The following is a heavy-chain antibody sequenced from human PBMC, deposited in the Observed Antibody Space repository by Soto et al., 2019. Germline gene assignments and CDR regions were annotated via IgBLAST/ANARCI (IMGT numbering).Heavy chain of an antibody. D-gene: IGHD3-3*01. CDR1: GFTLSNAW. V-gene: IGHV3-15*01. J-gene: IGHJ4*02. CDR2: IKSKTDGGTT. CDR3: TTDSRYDFWSGPEFDY. Sequence: EVQLVESGGGLVKPGGSIRLSCAASGFTLSNAWMSWVRQAPGKGLEWVGRIKSKTDGGTTDYAAPVKGRFTISRDDSKNTLYLQMNSLKTEDTAVYYCTTDSRYDFWSGPEFDYWGQGTLVTVSS.